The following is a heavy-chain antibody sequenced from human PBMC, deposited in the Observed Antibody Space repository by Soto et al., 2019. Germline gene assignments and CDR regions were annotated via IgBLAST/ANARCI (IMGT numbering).Heavy chain of an antibody. V-gene: IGHV1-3*01. CDR2: SNEGSGNT. CDR1: GYSFKNYA. J-gene: IGHJ4*02. CDR3: ARDDRTISGAVTLDY. D-gene: IGHD3-3*02. Sequence: QVQLAQSGPEVKRPGASVRISCRTAGYSFKNYAIHWVRQAPGKKLEWMGWSNEGSGNTRYSQKFQGRMSIARDTSASTSYLDLRSLTSEDTAIYFCARDDRTISGAVTLDYWGPGTLVTVSS.